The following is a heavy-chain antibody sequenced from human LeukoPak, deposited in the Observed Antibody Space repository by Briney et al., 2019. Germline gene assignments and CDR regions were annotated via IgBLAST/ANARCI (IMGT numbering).Heavy chain of an antibody. Sequence: GASVKVSCKASGYTFTGYYMHWVRQAPGQGLEWMGRINPNSGGTNYAQKFQGRATMTRDTSISTAYMELSRLRSDDTAAYYCARSGSYPSYFDYWGQGALVTVSS. CDR2: INPNSGGT. D-gene: IGHD1-26*01. V-gene: IGHV1-2*06. J-gene: IGHJ4*02. CDR3: ARSGSYPSYFDY. CDR1: GYTFTGYY.